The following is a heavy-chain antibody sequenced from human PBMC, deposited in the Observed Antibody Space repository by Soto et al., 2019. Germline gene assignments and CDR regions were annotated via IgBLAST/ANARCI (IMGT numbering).Heavy chain of an antibody. CDR1: GFTFSSYS. CDR2: ISYDGSNK. Sequence: GGSLRLSCAASGFTFSSYSMNWVRQAPGKGLEWVAVISYDGSNKYYADSVKGRFTISRDNSKNTLYLQMNSLRAEDTAVYYCAKDSRQGVVVITNYYGMDVWGQGTTVTVSS. CDR3: AKDSRQGVVVITNYYGMDV. J-gene: IGHJ6*02. V-gene: IGHV3-30*18. D-gene: IGHD3-22*01.